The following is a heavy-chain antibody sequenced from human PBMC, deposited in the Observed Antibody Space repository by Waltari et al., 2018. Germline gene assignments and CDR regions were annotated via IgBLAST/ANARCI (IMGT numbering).Heavy chain of an antibody. J-gene: IGHJ5*02. Sequence: QVQLQESGPGLVKPSQTLSLTCTVSGGSISSGSYYWSWIRPPAGKGLEWIGRIYTSGSTNYNPSLKSRVTISVDTSKNQFSLKLSSVTAADTAVYYCARGVSFDPWGQGTLVTVSS. CDR2: IYTSGST. CDR3: ARGVSFDP. CDR1: GGSISSGSYY. V-gene: IGHV4-61*02.